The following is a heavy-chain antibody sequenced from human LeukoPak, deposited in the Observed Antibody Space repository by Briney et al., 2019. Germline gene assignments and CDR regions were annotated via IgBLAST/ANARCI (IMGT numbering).Heavy chain of an antibody. J-gene: IGHJ5*02. Sequence: GGSLRLSCAASGFTFSSYAMHWVRQAPGKGLEWVAVISYDGSNKYYADSVKGRFTISRDDSKNTLYLQMNSLRAEDTAVYYCARDSGFDPWGQGTLVTVSS. CDR2: ISYDGSNK. CDR3: ARDSGFDP. V-gene: IGHV3-30*04. CDR1: GFTFSSYA.